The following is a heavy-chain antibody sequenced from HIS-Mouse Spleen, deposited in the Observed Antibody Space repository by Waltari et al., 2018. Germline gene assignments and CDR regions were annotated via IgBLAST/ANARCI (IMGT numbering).Heavy chain of an antibody. J-gene: IGHJ6*02. CDR3: ARDSGLITIIPYGMDV. V-gene: IGHV3-33*01. CDR2: IWYDGSNK. CDR1: GFTFSSHV. Sequence: QVPLVESGGGVVQPGRSLRLSWAPSGFTFSSHVMRWVRQSPGKGLEWVAVIWYDGSNKYYADSVKGRFTISRDNSKNTLYLQMNSLRAEDTAVYYCARDSGLITIIPYGMDVWGQGTTVTVSS. D-gene: IGHD3-10*01.